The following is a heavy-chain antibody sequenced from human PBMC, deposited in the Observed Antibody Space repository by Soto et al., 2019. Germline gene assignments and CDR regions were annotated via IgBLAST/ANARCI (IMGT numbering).Heavy chain of an antibody. CDR1: GYTFTSYD. J-gene: IGHJ4*02. D-gene: IGHD3-10*01. CDR3: ARKYYSGSGITD. V-gene: IGHV1-8*01. CDR2: VDPHNGRA. Sequence: QVQLLQSGAEVRPPGASVKVSCKASGYTFTSYDIHWVRQAPGQGFEWVGRVDPHNGRADSAEKLQGRVSLTRDTSISTAYLELSSLRSDDTAVYFCARKYYSGSGITDWGQGTLVIVSS.